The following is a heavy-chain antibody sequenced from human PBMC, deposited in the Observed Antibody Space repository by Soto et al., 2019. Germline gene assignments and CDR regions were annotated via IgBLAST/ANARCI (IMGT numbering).Heavy chain of an antibody. V-gene: IGHV3-11*01. Sequence: GGSLRLSCAASGFTFSDYDMSWIRQAPGKGLEWVSYISSSGTTIYHADSVKGRFTISRDNAKNSVYLQVNILRAEDTAVYYCARDLSGDYGALDTWGQGTMVTVSS. CDR2: ISSSGTTI. J-gene: IGHJ3*02. D-gene: IGHD4-17*01. CDR3: ARDLSGDYGALDT. CDR1: GFTFSDYD.